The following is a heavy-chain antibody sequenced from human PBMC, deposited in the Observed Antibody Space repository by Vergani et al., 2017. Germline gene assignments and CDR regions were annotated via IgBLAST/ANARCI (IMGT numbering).Heavy chain of an antibody. V-gene: IGHV1-69-2*01. Sequence: EVQLVQSGAEVKKPGATMKISCKVSGYTFTDHYMHWVKQAPGKGLEWMGLVDPEDGKTIYAEKFKGRVTIAADTSTDTAHLELSSLRSEDTAVYYCATPQTVTTGGMEVWGQGTTVIVS. D-gene: IGHD4-17*01. CDR1: GYTFTDHY. CDR2: VDPEDGKT. J-gene: IGHJ6*02. CDR3: ATPQTVTTGGMEV.